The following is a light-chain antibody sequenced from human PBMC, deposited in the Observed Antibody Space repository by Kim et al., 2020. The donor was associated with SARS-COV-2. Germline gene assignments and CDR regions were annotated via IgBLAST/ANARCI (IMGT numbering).Light chain of an antibody. Sequence: SSELTQDPAVSVVLGQTVRITCQGDSLRKFYASWYRQKPGQAPVLVVHGKDIRPSGIADRLSASWSGNTTSLTINGAQAEDEADYYCNSRDSSGNRLIFG. J-gene: IGLJ1*01. CDR2: GKD. CDR1: SLRKFY. CDR3: NSRDSSGNRLI. V-gene: IGLV3-19*01.